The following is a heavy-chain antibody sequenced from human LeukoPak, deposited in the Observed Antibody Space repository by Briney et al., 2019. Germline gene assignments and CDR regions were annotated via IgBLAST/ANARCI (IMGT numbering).Heavy chain of an antibody. CDR3: AKDGPAYEKRSIGYYFDS. D-gene: IGHD2-21*01. CDR1: GFSFRNYG. Sequence: GGSLRLSCAASGFSFRNYGMHWVRQAPGKELEWVAIIWYGGGEKYYVDSVKGRFTISRDDSKNTLYLQMNSLRTEDTAVYYCAKDGPAYEKRSIGYYFDSWGQGTLVTVSS. J-gene: IGHJ4*02. V-gene: IGHV3-30*02. CDR2: IWYGGGEK.